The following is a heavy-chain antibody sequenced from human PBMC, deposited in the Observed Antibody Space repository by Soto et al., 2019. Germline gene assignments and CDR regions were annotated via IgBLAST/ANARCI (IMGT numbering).Heavy chain of an antibody. Sequence: GASVNVSCKASGYTFTSYYMHWVRQAPGQGLEWMGIINPSGGSTSYAQKFQGRVTMTRDTSTSTVYMKLSSLRSEDTAVYYCARWTRYGDYVDYWGQGTLVTVSS. CDR3: ARWTRYGDYVDY. CDR2: INPSGGST. CDR1: GYTFTSYY. V-gene: IGHV1-46*03. D-gene: IGHD4-17*01. J-gene: IGHJ4*02.